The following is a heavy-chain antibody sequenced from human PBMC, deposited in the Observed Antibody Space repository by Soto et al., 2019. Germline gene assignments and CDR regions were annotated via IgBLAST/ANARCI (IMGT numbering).Heavy chain of an antibody. Sequence: SVKVSCKESGYTLTCYSMHWVCQAPGQGLEWMGWINPNSGGTNYAQKFQGWVTMTRDTSISTAYMELSRLRSDDTAVYYCASMRKSTGSNFTYYYFMDAWGKGSTV. V-gene: IGHV1-2*04. J-gene: IGHJ6*03. CDR3: ASMRKSTGSNFTYYYFMDA. CDR1: GYTLTCYS. CDR2: INPNSGGT. D-gene: IGHD3-10*01.